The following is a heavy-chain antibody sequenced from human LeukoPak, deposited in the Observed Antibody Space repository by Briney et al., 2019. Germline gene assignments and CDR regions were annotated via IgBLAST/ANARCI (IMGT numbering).Heavy chain of an antibody. J-gene: IGHJ6*02. V-gene: IGHV1-69*13. D-gene: IGHD6-6*01. Sequence: ASVKVSCKASGYTFTSYDISWVRQAPGQGLEWMGGIIPIFGTANYAQKFQGRVTITADESTSTAYMELSSLRSEDTAVYYCARDRAAYSSSSYYYYGMDVWGQGTTVTVSS. CDR2: IIPIFGTA. CDR1: GYTFTSYD. CDR3: ARDRAAYSSSSYYYYGMDV.